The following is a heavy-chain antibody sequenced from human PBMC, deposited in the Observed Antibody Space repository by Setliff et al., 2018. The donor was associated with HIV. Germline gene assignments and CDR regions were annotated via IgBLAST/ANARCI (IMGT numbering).Heavy chain of an antibody. D-gene: IGHD6-6*01. CDR3: ARIDWQLWWFDP. J-gene: IGHJ5*02. CDR1: GGSINTYY. V-gene: IGHV4-4*07. Sequence: SETLSLTCTVSGGSINTYYWSWIRQPAGKGLEWIGRFYTSGSTNYNPSLKSRVTMSVDTSKNQFSLKLSSVTAADTAVYYCARIDWQLWWFDPWGQGTLVTVSS. CDR2: FYTSGST.